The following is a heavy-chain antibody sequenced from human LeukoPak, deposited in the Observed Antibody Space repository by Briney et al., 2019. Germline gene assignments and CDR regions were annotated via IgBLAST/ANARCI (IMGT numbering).Heavy chain of an antibody. D-gene: IGHD5-24*01. CDR1: GFTFGDYY. J-gene: IGHJ5*02. Sequence: GGSLRLSCVASGFTFGDYYMIWIRQTPGKGLEWVSFIGQNGSPEYYTDSVKGRFTISRDNTKNSLYLQMDSLRAEDTAVYYCAKDVGWLQIDLWGQGTLVTVSS. V-gene: IGHV3-11*01. CDR2: IGQNGSPE. CDR3: AKDVGWLQIDL.